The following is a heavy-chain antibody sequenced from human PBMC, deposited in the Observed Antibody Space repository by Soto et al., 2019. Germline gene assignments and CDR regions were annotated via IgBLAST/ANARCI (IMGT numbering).Heavy chain of an antibody. CDR2: IYHSGST. Sequence: NPSETLSLTCAVSGGSISSGGYSWSWIRQPPGKGLEWIGYIYHSGSTYYNPSLKSRVTISVDRSKNQFSLKMSSVTAADTAVYNWARLPGDFWGVYYSCFNPGGQETLVTVS. CDR1: GGSISSGGYS. CDR3: ARLPGDFWGVYYSCFNP. D-gene: IGHD3-3*01. V-gene: IGHV4-30-2*01. J-gene: IGHJ5*02.